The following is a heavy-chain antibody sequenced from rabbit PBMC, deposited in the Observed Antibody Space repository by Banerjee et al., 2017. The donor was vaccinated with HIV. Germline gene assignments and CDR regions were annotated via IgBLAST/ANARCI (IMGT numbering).Heavy chain of an antibody. Sequence: QEQLVESGGGLVQPEGSLTLTCTASGFSFSSSYYMCWVRQAPGKGLEWIGCIYSGASGSTYYASWAKGRFTISSDNAQNTVDLQMNSLTAADTATYFCARIDPRYYTSDWDYFNLWGPGTLVTVS. J-gene: IGHJ4*01. CDR2: IYSGASGST. CDR3: ARIDPRYYTSDWDYFNL. V-gene: IGHV1S45*01. CDR1: GFSFSSSYY. D-gene: IGHD4-1*01.